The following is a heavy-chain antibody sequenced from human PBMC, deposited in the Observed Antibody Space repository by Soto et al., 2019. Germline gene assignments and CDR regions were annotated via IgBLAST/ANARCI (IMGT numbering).Heavy chain of an antibody. J-gene: IGHJ5*02. D-gene: IGHD1-1*01. CDR1: GGSFSGYY. Sequence: SETLSLTCAVYGGSFSGYYWSWIRQPPGKGLEWIGEINHSGSTNYNPSLKSRVTISVDTSKNQFSLKLSSVTAADTAVYYCARVWDWNDEDWFDPWGQGTLVTVSS. CDR2: INHSGST. V-gene: IGHV4-34*01. CDR3: ARVWDWNDEDWFDP.